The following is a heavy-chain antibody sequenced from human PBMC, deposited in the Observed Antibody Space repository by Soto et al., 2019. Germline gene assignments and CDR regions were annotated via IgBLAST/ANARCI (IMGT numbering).Heavy chain of an antibody. CDR1: GSTFTSSA. CDR2: INAGNGNT. V-gene: IGHV1-3*01. Sequence: AKVSGRVYGSTFTSSAKHWVRQAPGQRLEWMGWINAGNGNTKYSQKFQGRVTITRDTSASTAYMELSSLRSEDTAVYYCARLRMPKYYFDYGR. J-gene: IGHJ4*01. CDR3: ARLRMPKYYFDY. D-gene: IGHD2-2*01.